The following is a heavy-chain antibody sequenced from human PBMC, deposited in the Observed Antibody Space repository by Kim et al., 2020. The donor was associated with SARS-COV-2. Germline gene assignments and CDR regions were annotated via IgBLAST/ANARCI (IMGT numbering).Heavy chain of an antibody. Sequence: SETLSLTCTVSGGSIIRSYYYWVWIRQPPGKGLEWIGSIYYSGTSYYNPSLKSRVTMSVDTSKNQFSLKLTSVSAADTALYYCTRSSGWTLQSDYFDNWGQGTLATVSS. D-gene: IGHD6-19*01. CDR2: IYYSGTS. V-gene: IGHV4-39*07. CDR3: TRSSGWTLQSDYFDN. J-gene: IGHJ4*02. CDR1: GGSIIRSYYY.